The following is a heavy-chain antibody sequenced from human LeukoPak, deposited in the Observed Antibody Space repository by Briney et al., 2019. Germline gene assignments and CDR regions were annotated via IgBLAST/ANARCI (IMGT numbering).Heavy chain of an antibody. CDR1: GGSFSGYY. CDR3: ARVARETDMITFGGDFDY. D-gene: IGHD3-16*01. V-gene: IGHV4-34*01. J-gene: IGHJ4*02. CDR2: INHSGSI. Sequence: SETLSLTCAVYGGSFSGYYWSWIRQPPGKGLEWIGEINHSGSIDYNPSLKSRVTKSVDTSKSQFSLKLSSVTAADTAVYYCARVARETDMITFGGDFDYWGQGTLVTVSS.